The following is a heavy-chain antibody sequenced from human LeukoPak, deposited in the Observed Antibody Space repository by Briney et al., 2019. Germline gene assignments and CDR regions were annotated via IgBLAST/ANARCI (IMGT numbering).Heavy chain of an antibody. D-gene: IGHD1-26*01. CDR3: AASSGSYLYYFDY. CDR1: GGSISSYY. CDR2: IYYSGST. J-gene: IGHJ4*02. Sequence: SETLSLTCTVSGGSISSYYGSWIRQPPGKGLEWIGYIYYSGSTNYNPSLKSRVTISVDTSKNQFSLKLSSVPAAGTAVYYCAASSGSYLYYFDYWGQGTLVTVSS. V-gene: IGHV4-59*01.